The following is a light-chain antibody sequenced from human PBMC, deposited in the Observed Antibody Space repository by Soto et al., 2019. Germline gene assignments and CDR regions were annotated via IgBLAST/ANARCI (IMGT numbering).Light chain of an antibody. J-gene: IGKJ2*01. CDR3: QQYGSSPRMYT. CDR1: QSVSSSY. CDR2: DTS. Sequence: EIVLTQSPGTLSLSPGERATLSCRASQSVSSSYLAWYQHKPGQAPRLLIYDTSSRATGIPDRFSGSGSGTDFTLTISRLEPEDFAVYYCQQYGSSPRMYTFGQGTKLEIK. V-gene: IGKV3-20*01.